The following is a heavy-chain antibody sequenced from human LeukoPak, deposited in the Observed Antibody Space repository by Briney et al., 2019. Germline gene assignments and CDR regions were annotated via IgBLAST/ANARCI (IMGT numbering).Heavy chain of an antibody. Sequence: SETLSLTCTVSGGSISSSSYYWGWIRQPPGKGLEWIGSIYYSGSTYYNPSLKSRVTISVDTSKNQFSLTLSSVTAADTAVYYCARDEEGVYCSSTSCYLPGYFSGWGQGTLVTVSS. V-gene: IGHV4-39*07. CDR2: IYYSGST. CDR3: ARDEEGVYCSSTSCYLPGYFSG. J-gene: IGHJ4*02. D-gene: IGHD2-2*01. CDR1: GGSISSSSYY.